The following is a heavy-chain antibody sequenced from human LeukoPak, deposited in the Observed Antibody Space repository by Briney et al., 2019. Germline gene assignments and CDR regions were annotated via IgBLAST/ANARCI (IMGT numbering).Heavy chain of an antibody. CDR3: ARETQYSSGWSDFDY. D-gene: IGHD6-19*01. Sequence: GGSPRLSCAASGFTFSSYAMHWVRQAPGKGLDWVAVISYDGSNEYHADSVKGRFTISRDNSKNTLYLQMNSLRSEDTAVYYCARETQYSSGWSDFDYWGQGTLVTVSS. V-gene: IGHV3-30*04. CDR1: GFTFSSYA. CDR2: ISYDGSNE. J-gene: IGHJ4*02.